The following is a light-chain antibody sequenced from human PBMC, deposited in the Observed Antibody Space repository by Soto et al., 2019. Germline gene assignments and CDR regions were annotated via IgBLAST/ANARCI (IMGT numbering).Light chain of an antibody. CDR2: AAS. V-gene: IGKV1-12*01. CDR3: QQANSFPIT. CDR1: QSISSW. Sequence: GARITITCWASQSISSWLAWYQQKPGKAPKLLTYAASSLQSGVPSRFSGSGSGTDFTLTISSLQPEDFATYYCQQANSFPITFGQGARLAIK. J-gene: IGKJ5*01.